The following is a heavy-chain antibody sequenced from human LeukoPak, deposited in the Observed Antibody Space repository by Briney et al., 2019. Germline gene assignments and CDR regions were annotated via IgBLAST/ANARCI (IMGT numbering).Heavy chain of an antibody. CDR1: GFTFSSYA. V-gene: IGHV3-23*01. Sequence: GGSLRLSCAASGFTFSSYAMSWARQAPGKGLEWVSGISGSGDSTYYTDSVKGRFTISRDNSKNTLYLQMNSLGAEDTATYYCAKNQRIVGTTRALDIWGQGTMVTVSS. CDR2: ISGSGDST. J-gene: IGHJ3*02. D-gene: IGHD1-26*01. CDR3: AKNQRIVGTTRALDI.